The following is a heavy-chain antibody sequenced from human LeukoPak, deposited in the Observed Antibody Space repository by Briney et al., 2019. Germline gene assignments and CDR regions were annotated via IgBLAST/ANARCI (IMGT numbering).Heavy chain of an antibody. CDR3: ARNMATVVRVDS. CDR2: IYHSGIT. D-gene: IGHD3-10*01. V-gene: IGHV4-38-2*01. J-gene: IGHJ5*01. CDR1: GYSISSGYY. Sequence: SETLSLTCAVSGYSISSGYYWGWIRQPPGRGLEWIGSIYHSGITYFKPSLRGRVTISIDTSKNQFSLKVNSVTAADTAVYYCARNMATVVRVDSWGQGTLVIVSS.